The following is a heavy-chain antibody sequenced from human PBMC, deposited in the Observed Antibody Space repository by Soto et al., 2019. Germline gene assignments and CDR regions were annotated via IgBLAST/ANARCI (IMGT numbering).Heavy chain of an antibody. CDR3: ARAQTT. Sequence: GGSLRLSCAASGFTVRSNYMIWVRQAPGKGLEWVSVIYSGGSTYYADSVKDRFILSRVNSKNTLYLQMNRLRAEDTAVYYCARAQTTWGQGTLVTVSS. J-gene: IGHJ4*02. CDR1: GFTVRSNY. V-gene: IGHV3-66*01. CDR2: IYSGGST. D-gene: IGHD1-1*01.